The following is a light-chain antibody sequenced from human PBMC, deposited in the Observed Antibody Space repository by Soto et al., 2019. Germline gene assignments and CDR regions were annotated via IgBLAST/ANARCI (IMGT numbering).Light chain of an antibody. Sequence: QSVLTQPPSVSGAPGQRVTISCTGSSSNIGSGYDVHWYQQRPGTAAKLLIFGNTNRPSGVPDRFSGSKFGNTASLTISGLQAEDEADYYCCSYAGAFTYVFGSGTKVTVL. CDR3: CSYAGAFTYV. CDR2: GNT. CDR1: SSNIGSGYD. V-gene: IGLV1-40*01. J-gene: IGLJ1*01.